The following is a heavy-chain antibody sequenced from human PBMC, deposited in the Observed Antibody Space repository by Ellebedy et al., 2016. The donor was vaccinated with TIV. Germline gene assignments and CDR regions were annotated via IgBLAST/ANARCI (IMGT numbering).Heavy chain of an antibody. D-gene: IGHD5-24*01. V-gene: IGHV3-33*01. CDR1: GFTFSNYG. CDR2: IWYDGSNK. J-gene: IGHJ4*02. Sequence: GESLKISXAASGFTFSNYGMHWVRQAPGKGLEWVAVIWYDGSNKYYADSVKGRFTISRDNSKNEVYLQMISLRVEDTALYYCARGDGYNFFERWGQGTLVTVSS. CDR3: ARGDGYNFFER.